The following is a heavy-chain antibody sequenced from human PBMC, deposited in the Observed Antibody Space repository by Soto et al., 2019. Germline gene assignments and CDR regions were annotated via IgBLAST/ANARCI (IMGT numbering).Heavy chain of an antibody. CDR3: ARGRLISLYCFDY. CDR1: GFTFSNYD. V-gene: IGHV3-13*01. Sequence: EVQLVESGGGLVQPGGSLRLSCAASGFTFSNYDMHWVRQVTGKGLEWVSTIGTAGDTYYPGSVKGRFTISRENAKNSLYLQMNSLRAEDTAVYYCARGRLISLYCFDYWGQGTLVTVPS. CDR2: IGTAGDT. D-gene: IGHD2-15*01. J-gene: IGHJ4*02.